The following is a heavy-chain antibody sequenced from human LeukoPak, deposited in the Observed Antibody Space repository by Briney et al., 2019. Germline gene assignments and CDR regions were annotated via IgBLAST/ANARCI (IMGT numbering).Heavy chain of an antibody. D-gene: IGHD2-15*01. CDR2: INPNSGGT. V-gene: IGHV1-2*02. CDR3: ARDLCSGGSCYLDY. J-gene: IGHJ4*02. Sequence: ASVKVSCTASGYTFTSYGISWVRQAPGQGLEWMGWINPNSGGTNYAQKFQGRVTMTRDTSISTAYMELSRLRSDDTAVYYCARDLCSGGSCYLDYWGQGTLVTVSS. CDR1: GYTFTSYG.